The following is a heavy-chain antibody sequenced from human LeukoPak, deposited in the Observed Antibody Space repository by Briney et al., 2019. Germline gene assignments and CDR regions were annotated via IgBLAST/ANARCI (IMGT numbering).Heavy chain of an antibody. Sequence: ASVKVSCKASGYTFTSYDINWVRQAPGQGLEWMGWVSGYNGNTNCAQKFEGRVAMTTDTSSSTAYMELRSLKSDDTAIYYCARGDWFDPWGQGTLVTVSS. D-gene: IGHD2-21*01. CDR2: VSGYNGNT. J-gene: IGHJ5*02. CDR1: GYTFTSYD. CDR3: ARGDWFDP. V-gene: IGHV1-18*01.